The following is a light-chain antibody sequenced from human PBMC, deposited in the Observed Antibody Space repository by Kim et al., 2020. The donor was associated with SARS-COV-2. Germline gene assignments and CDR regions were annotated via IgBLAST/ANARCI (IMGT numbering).Light chain of an antibody. V-gene: IGKV1-12*01. CDR2: AAA. Sequence: SASIGDRVTITCRASQRISSLLAWNQKKQGKAPKLLFYAAASRQSGVPSRFRGSGPGTDFTRTISSLQPEDFATYYCQQANSFPYTFGRGTKLEI. J-gene: IGKJ2*01. CDR3: QQANSFPYT. CDR1: QRISSL.